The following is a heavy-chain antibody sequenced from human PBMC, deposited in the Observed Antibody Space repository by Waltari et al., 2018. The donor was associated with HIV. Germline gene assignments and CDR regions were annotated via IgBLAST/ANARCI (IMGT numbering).Heavy chain of an antibody. Sequence: EVQLVESGGGLVQPGGSLRLSCAASGFTLRSYIMNWVRQAPGKGLEWVSYISSSSSTIYYADSVKGRFTISRDNAKNSLYLQMNSLRAEDTAVYYCARDTPYNWNYPGGYFDYWGQGTLVTVSS. CDR2: ISSSSSTI. D-gene: IGHD1-7*01. CDR1: GFTLRSYI. V-gene: IGHV3-48*04. CDR3: ARDTPYNWNYPGGYFDY. J-gene: IGHJ4*02.